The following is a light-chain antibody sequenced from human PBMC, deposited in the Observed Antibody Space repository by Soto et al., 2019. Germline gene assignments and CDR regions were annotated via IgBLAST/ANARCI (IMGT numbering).Light chain of an antibody. V-gene: IGLV2-14*01. CDR2: DVS. CDR3: SSYTSSSARV. Sequence: QSVLTQPASVSGSPGQSITISCTGTSSDGGGYNYVSWYQQHPGKAPKLMIYDVSNRPSGVSNRFSGSKSGNTASLTISGLQAEDEADYYASSYTSSSARVFGTGTKVPV. CDR1: SSDGGGYNY. J-gene: IGLJ1*01.